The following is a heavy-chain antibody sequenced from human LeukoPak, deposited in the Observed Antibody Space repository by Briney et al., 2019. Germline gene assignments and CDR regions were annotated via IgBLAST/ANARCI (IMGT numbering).Heavy chain of an antibody. Sequence: ASVKVSCKASGGTFSSYAISWVRQAPGQGLEWMGGIIPIFGTANYAQKFQGRVTITADESTSTAYMELSSLRSEDTAVYYCAKDLCSSTSCYTVTGFDYWGQGTLVTVSS. V-gene: IGHV1-69*13. CDR2: IIPIFGTA. D-gene: IGHD2-2*02. CDR1: GGTFSSYA. CDR3: AKDLCSSTSCYTVTGFDY. J-gene: IGHJ4*02.